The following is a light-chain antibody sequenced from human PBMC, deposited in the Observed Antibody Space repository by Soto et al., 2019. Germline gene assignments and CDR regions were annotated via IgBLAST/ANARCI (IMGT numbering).Light chain of an antibody. CDR3: AAWHDSLSGVI. Sequence: QSVLTQPPSASGTPGQRVTISCSGSRPSIGSNHVYWYQQLPGMATQLLIYTNNQQPSAVPDRFSASKSGTSASLAISGLRSEDEADYYCAAWHDSLSGVIFGGGTKVTVL. V-gene: IGLV1-47*02. CDR1: RPSIGSNH. J-gene: IGLJ2*01. CDR2: TNN.